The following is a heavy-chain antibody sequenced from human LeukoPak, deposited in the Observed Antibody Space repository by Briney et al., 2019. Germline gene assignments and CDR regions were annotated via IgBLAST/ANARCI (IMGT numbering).Heavy chain of an antibody. CDR1: GYTFTSYG. Sequence: GASVKVSCKASGYTFTSYGISWVRQAPGQGLEWMGWISAYNGNTNYAQKLQGRVTMTTDTSTSTAYMELRSLRSDDTAVYYCAREEYCSSTSCYTEYWGQGTLVTVSS. J-gene: IGHJ4*02. D-gene: IGHD2-2*02. V-gene: IGHV1-18*01. CDR3: AREEYCSSTSCYTEY. CDR2: ISAYNGNT.